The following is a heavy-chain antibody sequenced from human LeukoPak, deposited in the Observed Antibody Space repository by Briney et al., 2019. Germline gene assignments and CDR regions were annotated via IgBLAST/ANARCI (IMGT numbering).Heavy chain of an antibody. CDR1: GYTFTSYD. CDR2: MNPNSGNT. Sequence: GASVKVSCKASGYTFTSYDINWVRQATGQGLEWMGWMNPNSGNTGYAQKFQGRVTMTRNTSISTAYMELSSLRSEDTAVYYCARDITMVRGVSVQGAFDIWGQGTMVTVSS. J-gene: IGHJ3*02. CDR3: ARDITMVRGVSVQGAFDI. V-gene: IGHV1-8*01. D-gene: IGHD3-10*01.